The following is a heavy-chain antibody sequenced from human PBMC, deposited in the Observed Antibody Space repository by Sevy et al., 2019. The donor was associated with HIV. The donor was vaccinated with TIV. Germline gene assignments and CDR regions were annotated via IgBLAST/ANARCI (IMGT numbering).Heavy chain of an antibody. CDR3: AKAHYYGSGSYYNDPWYYYYGMDV. CDR2: ISYDGSNK. J-gene: IGHJ6*02. D-gene: IGHD3-10*01. V-gene: IGHV3-30*18. CDR1: GFTFSSYG. Sequence: GGSLRLSCAASGFTFSSYGMHWVRQAPGKGLEWVAVISYDGSNKYYADSVKGRFTISRDNSKNTLYLQMNSLRAEDTAVYYCAKAHYYGSGSYYNDPWYYYYGMDVWGQWTTVTVSS.